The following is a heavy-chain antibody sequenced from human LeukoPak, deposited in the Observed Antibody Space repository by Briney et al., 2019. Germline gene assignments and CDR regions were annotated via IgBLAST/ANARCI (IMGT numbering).Heavy chain of an antibody. CDR1: GFTFSTYG. CDR2: IGYDGSNE. Sequence: GGSLRLSCAASGFTFSTYGMHWVRQAPGKGLEWVAVIGYDGSNEYYADSVKGRFTISRDNSKNTLYLQMNSLRGEDTAVYFCANQHVATFGYHCYGMDVWGQGTTVTVSS. CDR3: ANQHVATFGYHCYGMDV. D-gene: IGHD5-12*01. V-gene: IGHV3-30*18. J-gene: IGHJ6*02.